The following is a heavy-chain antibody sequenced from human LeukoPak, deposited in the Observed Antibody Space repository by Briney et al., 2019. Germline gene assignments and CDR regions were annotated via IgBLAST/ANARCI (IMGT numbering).Heavy chain of an antibody. Sequence: PGGSLRLSCAASGFTVSSNYMSWVRQAPGKGLEWVSVIYSGGSTYYADSVKGRFTISRDNSKNTLYLQMNSLRAEDTAVYYCARDYPRWYRGYFDYWGQGTLVTVSS. CDR1: GFTVSSNY. D-gene: IGHD4-23*01. CDR2: IYSGGST. V-gene: IGHV3-66*01. CDR3: ARDYPRWYRGYFDY. J-gene: IGHJ4*02.